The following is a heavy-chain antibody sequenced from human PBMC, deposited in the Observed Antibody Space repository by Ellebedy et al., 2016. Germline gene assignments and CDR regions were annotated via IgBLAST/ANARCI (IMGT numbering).Heavy chain of an antibody. CDR2: IRSKAYGGTT. V-gene: IGHV3-49*03. J-gene: IGHJ6*02. CDR1: GFTIADYA. D-gene: IGHD1-14*01. Sequence: GESLKISCTASGFTIADYAMSWFRQAPGKGLEWVGFIRSKAYGGTTEYAASLKTRFTISRDDSKSIAYLQMNSLKNEDTAVYYCSTGRSTFYDYDLDVWGQGTTVTVSS. CDR3: STGRSTFYDYDLDV.